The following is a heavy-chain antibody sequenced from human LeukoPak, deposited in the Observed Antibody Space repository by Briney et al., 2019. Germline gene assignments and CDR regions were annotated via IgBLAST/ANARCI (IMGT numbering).Heavy chain of an antibody. CDR1: GFIFSSYG. D-gene: IGHD5-18*01. Sequence: GGSLRPSCAASGFIFSSYGMHWVRQAPGKGLEWVAVISYDGSNKYYADSVKGRFTISRDNSKNTLYLQMNSLRAEDTAVYYCAKSLQLWAPIDYWGQGTLVTVSS. CDR3: AKSLQLWAPIDY. J-gene: IGHJ4*02. CDR2: ISYDGSNK. V-gene: IGHV3-30*18.